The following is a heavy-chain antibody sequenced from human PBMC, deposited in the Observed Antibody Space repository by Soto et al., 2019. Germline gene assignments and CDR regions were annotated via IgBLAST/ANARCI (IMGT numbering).Heavy chain of an antibody. D-gene: IGHD4-17*01. J-gene: IGHJ4*02. V-gene: IGHV3-53*04. CDR3: ATLRSGGY. CDR2: TYSDGTT. CDR1: GFTVSSNY. Sequence: EVPLVKSGGGLVQPGGSLRLSCAASGFTVSSNYMTWVRQAPGKGLEWVSITYSDGTTNYADSVKGRFTISRHNSENTLYLQMNNPRAEDTAVYYCATLRSGGYWGQGTLVTVSS.